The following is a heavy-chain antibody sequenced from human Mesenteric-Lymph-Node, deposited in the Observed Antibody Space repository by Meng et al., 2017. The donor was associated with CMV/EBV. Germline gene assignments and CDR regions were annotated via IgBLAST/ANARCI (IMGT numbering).Heavy chain of an antibody. D-gene: IGHD4-11*01. CDR2: LSGGDTRT. CDR3: ARMTTLAIDN. CDR1: HFTFSNYA. J-gene: IGHJ4*02. V-gene: IGHV3-23*01. Sequence: GESLKISCAASHFTFSNYAMAWVRQAPGKGLEWVSALSGGDTRTYYADSVKGRFTISRDNSGNTLYLQMDSLRTDDTAVYYCARMTTLAIDNWGQGTLVTVSS.